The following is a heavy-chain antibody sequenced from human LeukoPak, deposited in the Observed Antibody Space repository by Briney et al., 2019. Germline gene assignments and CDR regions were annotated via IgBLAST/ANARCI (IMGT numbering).Heavy chain of an antibody. V-gene: IGHV3-23*01. Sequence: GGSRRLSWAPAGFTCTSYAMSWVRQARGSGLASLSAISGSGGSTYYADSVKGRFTISRDNSKNTLYLQMNSLRAEDTAVYYCAKDHQWLVRGNFDYWGQGTLVTVSS. CDR3: AKDHQWLVRGNFDY. D-gene: IGHD6-19*01. CDR1: GFTCTSYA. J-gene: IGHJ4*02. CDR2: ISGSGGST.